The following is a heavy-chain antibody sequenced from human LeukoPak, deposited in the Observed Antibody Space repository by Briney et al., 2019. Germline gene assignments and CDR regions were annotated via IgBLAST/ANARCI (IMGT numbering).Heavy chain of an antibody. D-gene: IGHD6-19*01. CDR3: ARGSHDRYSSGWYRLDY. Sequence: GESLKISCKGSGYTFTSYGISWVRQAPGQGLEWMGWISAYNGNTNYAQKLQGRVTMTTDTSTSTAYMELRSLRSDDTAVYYCARGSHDRYSSGWYRLDYWGQGTLVTVSS. J-gene: IGHJ4*02. CDR2: ISAYNGNT. CDR1: GYTFTSYG. V-gene: IGHV1-18*01.